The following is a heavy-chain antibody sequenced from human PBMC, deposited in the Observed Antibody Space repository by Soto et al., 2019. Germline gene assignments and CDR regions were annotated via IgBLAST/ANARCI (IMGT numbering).Heavy chain of an antibody. Sequence: GESLKISCKGSGYSFTSYWIGWVRQMPGKGLEWMGIIYPVDSDTRYSPSFQGQVTISADKSISTAYLQWSSLKASDTAMYYCARTSAGGKYYYGMDVWGQGTTVTVS. D-gene: IGHD6-13*01. CDR2: IYPVDSDT. J-gene: IGHJ6*02. CDR1: GYSFTSYW. CDR3: ARTSAGGKYYYGMDV. V-gene: IGHV5-51*01.